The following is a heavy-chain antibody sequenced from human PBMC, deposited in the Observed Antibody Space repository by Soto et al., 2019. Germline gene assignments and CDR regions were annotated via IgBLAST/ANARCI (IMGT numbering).Heavy chain of an antibody. V-gene: IGHV3-23*01. CDR3: AKYGLSTIGLFDY. Sequence: EVQLLESGGGLVQPGGSLRLSCVASGFTFSSYAMGWVRQAPEKGMEWVSAIRDTVANTYYADSVKGRFTVSRDNSKNTLYLQMNSLRAEDTAVYYCAKYGLSTIGLFDYWGQGTLVTVSS. CDR2: IRDTVANT. CDR1: GFTFSSYA. D-gene: IGHD5-12*01. J-gene: IGHJ4*02.